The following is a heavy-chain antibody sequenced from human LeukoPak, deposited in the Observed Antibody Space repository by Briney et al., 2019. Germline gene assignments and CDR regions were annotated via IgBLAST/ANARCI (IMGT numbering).Heavy chain of an antibody. CDR2: ISGSGVST. CDR3: TRAGYYGSGSSFYFDY. D-gene: IGHD3-10*01. CDR1: GFTFSSYA. V-gene: IGHV3-23*01. Sequence: GGSLRLSCAASGFTFSSYAMSWVRQAPGQGLEWVSTISGSGVSTYSADSVKGRFTISRDNSKNTLYLQMNSLKTEDTAVYYCTRAGYYGSGSSFYFDYWGQGTLLTVSS. J-gene: IGHJ4*02.